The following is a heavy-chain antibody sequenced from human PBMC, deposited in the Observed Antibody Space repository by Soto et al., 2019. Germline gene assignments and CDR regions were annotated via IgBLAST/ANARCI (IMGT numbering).Heavy chain of an antibody. CDR1: GFTFSSYA. J-gene: IGHJ4*02. D-gene: IGHD5-12*01. CDR2: ISGSGGST. CDR3: AKTHSGYPSLSYFDY. Sequence: EVQLLESGGGLVQPGGSLRLSCAASGFTFSSYAMSWVRQAPGKGLEWGSVISGSGGSTYYAHSVKGRFTISRDNSKNTLYLQMNSLRAEDTAVYYCAKTHSGYPSLSYFDYWGQGTLVTVSS. V-gene: IGHV3-23*01.